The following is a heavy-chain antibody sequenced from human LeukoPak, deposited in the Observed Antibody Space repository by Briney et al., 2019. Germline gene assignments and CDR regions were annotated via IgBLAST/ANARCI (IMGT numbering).Heavy chain of an antibody. CDR1: GFTFSSYA. CDR3: AKEQQFRGNYFDY. D-gene: IGHD3-16*01. Sequence: PGGSLRLSCAASGFTFSSYAMSWVRQAPGKGLEWVSGISNSGDSTDNADSVKGRFTISRDNSKNTLSLQMNSLRAEDTAVYYCAKEQQFRGNYFDYWGQGTLVTVSS. V-gene: IGHV3-23*01. J-gene: IGHJ4*02. CDR2: ISNSGDST.